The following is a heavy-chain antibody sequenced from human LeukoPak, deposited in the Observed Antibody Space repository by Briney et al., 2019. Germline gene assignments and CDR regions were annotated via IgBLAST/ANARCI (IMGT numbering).Heavy chain of an antibody. Sequence: GASVKVSCEASGYTFTSYDINWVRQATGQGLEWMGWMNPNSGNTGYAQKFQGRVTMTRNTSISTAYMELSSLRSEDTAVYYCARVWTMVQGAGRTPFGYWGQGTLVTVSS. CDR2: MNPNSGNT. D-gene: IGHD3-10*01. V-gene: IGHV1-8*01. J-gene: IGHJ4*02. CDR3: ARVWTMVQGAGRTPFGY. CDR1: GYTFTSYD.